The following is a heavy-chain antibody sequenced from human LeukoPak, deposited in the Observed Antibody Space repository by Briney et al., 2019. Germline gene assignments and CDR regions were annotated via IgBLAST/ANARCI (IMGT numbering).Heavy chain of an antibody. V-gene: IGHV3-49*03. D-gene: IGHD3-22*01. Sequence: GGSLKLSCTTSGFTFGDFAMSWFRQAPGKGLEWVGFIRRKAYGGTTEYAASVRGRFTVSIDDSKSIAYLQMNSLKTDDTAFYYCTRTWDSSGYANWFDPWGQGTLVTVSS. CDR1: GFTFGDFA. CDR3: TRTWDSSGYANWFDP. CDR2: IRRKAYGGTT. J-gene: IGHJ5*02.